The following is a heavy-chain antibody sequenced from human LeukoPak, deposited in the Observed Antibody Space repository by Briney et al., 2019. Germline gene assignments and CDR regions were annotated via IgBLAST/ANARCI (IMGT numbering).Heavy chain of an antibody. CDR2: ISGSGGST. V-gene: IGHV3-23*01. CDR3: AKDRVLTIVVVTAFDY. CDR1: GFTFSSYA. J-gene: IGHJ4*02. Sequence: GGSLRLSCAASGFTFSSYAMSWVRQAPGKGLEWVSAISGSGGSTYYADSVRGRFTISRDNSKNTLYLQMNSLRAEDTAVYYCAKDRVLTIVVVTAFDYWGQGTLVTVSS. D-gene: IGHD3-22*01.